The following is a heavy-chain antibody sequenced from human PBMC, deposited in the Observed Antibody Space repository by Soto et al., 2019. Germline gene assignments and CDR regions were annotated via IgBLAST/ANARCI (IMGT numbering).Heavy chain of an antibody. J-gene: IGHJ4*02. CDR1: GDSIGTGGYY. D-gene: IGHD3-22*01. Sequence: QVQLQESGPGLVKPSQTLSLTCTVSGDSIGTGGYYWDWIRQHPGKGPEWIGYLHYSGNTYYNPSLKRRLTRSLDTSKNQFSLHLSSVTAADMAVYYCATNHDDISGRTPLLFDSWGQGTLVTVSS. CDR3: ATNHDDISGRTPLLFDS. CDR2: LHYSGNT. V-gene: IGHV4-31*03.